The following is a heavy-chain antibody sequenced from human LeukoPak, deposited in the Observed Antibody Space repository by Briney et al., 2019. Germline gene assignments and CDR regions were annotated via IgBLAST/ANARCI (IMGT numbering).Heavy chain of an antibody. CDR1: GYSFTSYW. CDR3: ARRRDSMLYYMDV. Sequence: GESLKISCKGSGYSFTSYWIGWVRQMLGKGLEWTGIIYPGDSDTRYSPSFQGQVTISADKSISTAYLQWSSLKASDTAMYYCARRRDSMLYYMDVWGKGTTVTVSS. V-gene: IGHV5-51*01. D-gene: IGHD3-3*02. J-gene: IGHJ6*03. CDR2: IYPGDSDT.